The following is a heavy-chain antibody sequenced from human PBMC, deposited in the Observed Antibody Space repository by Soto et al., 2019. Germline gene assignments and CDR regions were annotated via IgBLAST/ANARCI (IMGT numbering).Heavy chain of an antibody. V-gene: IGHV3-74*01. D-gene: IGHD3-9*01. CDR3: AKANAGILTGYYRAFDI. J-gene: IGHJ3*02. Sequence: GGSLRLSCAASGFTFSSYWMHWVRQAPGKGLVWVSRINSDGSSTSYADSVKGRFTISRDNAKNSLYLQMNSLRVEDTALYYCAKANAGILTGYYRAFDIWGQGTMVTVSS. CDR1: GFTFSSYW. CDR2: INSDGSST.